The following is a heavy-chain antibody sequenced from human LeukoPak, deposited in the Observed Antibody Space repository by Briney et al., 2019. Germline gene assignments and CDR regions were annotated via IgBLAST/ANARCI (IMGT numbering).Heavy chain of an antibody. V-gene: IGHV4-38-2*02. Sequence: PSETLSLXCTVSGYSISSGYYWGWIRQPPGKGLEWIGSIYHSGSTYYNPSLKSRVTISVDTSKNQFSLKLSSVTAADTAVYYCARAADHSNSGDYWGQGTLVTVSS. CDR3: ARAADHSNSGDY. D-gene: IGHD4-11*01. CDR2: IYHSGST. CDR1: GYSISSGYY. J-gene: IGHJ4*02.